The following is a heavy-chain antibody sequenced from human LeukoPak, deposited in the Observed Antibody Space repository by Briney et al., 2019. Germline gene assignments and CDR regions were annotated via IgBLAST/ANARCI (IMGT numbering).Heavy chain of an antibody. CDR2: TYYSGST. Sequence: PSETLSLTCTVSGGSISSYYWSWIRQPPGKGLEWIGYTYYSGSTNYNPSLKSRVTISVDTSKNQFSPKLSSVTAADTAVYYCAREHGSGYYFDYWGQGTLVTVSS. J-gene: IGHJ4*02. CDR3: AREHGSGYYFDY. CDR1: GGSISSYY. D-gene: IGHD3-10*01. V-gene: IGHV4-59*01.